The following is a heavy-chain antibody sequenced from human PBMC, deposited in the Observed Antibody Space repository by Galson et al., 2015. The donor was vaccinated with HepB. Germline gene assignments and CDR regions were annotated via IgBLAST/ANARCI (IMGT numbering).Heavy chain of an antibody. V-gene: IGHV4-38-2*02. Sequence: LSLTCTVSGYSISSGYYWGWIRQPPGKGLEWIGSIYHSGSTYYNPSLKSRVTISVDTSKNQFSLKLSSVTAADTAVYYCARDWVRQQQWFTTDSDYWGQGTLVTVSS. D-gene: IGHD3-22*01. CDR2: IYHSGST. J-gene: IGHJ4*02. CDR1: GYSISSGYY. CDR3: ARDWVRQQQWFTTDSDY.